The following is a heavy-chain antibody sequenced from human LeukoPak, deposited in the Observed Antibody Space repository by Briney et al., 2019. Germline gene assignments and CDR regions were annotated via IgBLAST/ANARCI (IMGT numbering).Heavy chain of an antibody. CDR2: ISSSSSYI. J-gene: IGHJ4*02. D-gene: IGHD3-22*01. V-gene: IGHV3-21*01. CDR3: ASHYYDSSGYAFDY. CDR1: GFTFSSYT. Sequence: GGSLRLSCAASGFTFSSYTMNWVRQTPGKGLEWVSSISSSSSYIYYADSVKGRFTISRDNAKNSLYLQMNSLRAEDTAVYYCASHYYDSSGYAFDYWGQGTLVTVSS.